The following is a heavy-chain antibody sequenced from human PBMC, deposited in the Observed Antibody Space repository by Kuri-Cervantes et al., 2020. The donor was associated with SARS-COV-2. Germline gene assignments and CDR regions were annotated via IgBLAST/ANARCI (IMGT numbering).Heavy chain of an antibody. CDR1: GGSISSSSYY. V-gene: IGHV4-39*07. D-gene: IGHD5-24*01. CDR3: ARDQVEMGFDY. CDR2: IYYSGST. Sequence: SETLSLTCTVSGGSISSSSYYWGWIRQPPGKGLEWIGSIYYSGSTYYNPSLKSRVTISVDTSKNQFSLKLSSVTAADTAVYYCARDQVEMGFDYWGQGTLVTVSS. J-gene: IGHJ4*02.